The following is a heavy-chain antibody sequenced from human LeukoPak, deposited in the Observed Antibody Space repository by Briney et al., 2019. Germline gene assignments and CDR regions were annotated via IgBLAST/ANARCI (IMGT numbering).Heavy chain of an antibody. J-gene: IGHJ4*02. CDR2: IYSGGST. Sequence: GGSLRLSCAASGFTVSSNYMSWVRQAPGKGLEWVSVIYSGGSTYYADSVKGRFTISRDNSKNTLCLQMNSLRAEDTAVYYCARVLGDTAMAPNYFDYWGQGTLVTVSS. D-gene: IGHD5-18*01. V-gene: IGHV3-66*01. CDR3: ARVLGDTAMAPNYFDY. CDR1: GFTVSSNY.